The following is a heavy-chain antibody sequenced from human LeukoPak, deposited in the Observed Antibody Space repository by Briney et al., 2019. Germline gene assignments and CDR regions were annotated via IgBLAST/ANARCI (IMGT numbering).Heavy chain of an antibody. D-gene: IGHD2-8*01. J-gene: IGHJ6*04. CDR3: ARDNDGKDV. CDR1: GFTFSRYW. V-gene: IGHV3-7*01. CDR2: INQDGRET. Sequence: GGSLRLSCEASGFTFSRYWMSWVRQVPGKRLEWVANINQDGRETYYLDSVKGRFTISRDNAKNSLFLQMNSLRVEDTAVYCARDNDGKDVWGKGTTVTISS.